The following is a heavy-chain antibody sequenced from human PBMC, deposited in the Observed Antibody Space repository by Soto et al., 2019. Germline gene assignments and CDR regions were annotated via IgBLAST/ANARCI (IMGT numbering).Heavy chain of an antibody. CDR3: ATESGSTYGYFDH. Sequence: SETLALTCTASGGSVTSDEDYWTWKRQSPGKGLEWIGYISNSGSTGYNPSLKTRLSMSVDRSKNQFTLRLTSVTAADTAVYFCATESGSTYGYFDHWGQGTQVTVSS. J-gene: IGHJ4*02. D-gene: IGHD5-18*01. CDR1: GGSVTSDEDY. V-gene: IGHV4-30-4*01. CDR2: ISNSGST.